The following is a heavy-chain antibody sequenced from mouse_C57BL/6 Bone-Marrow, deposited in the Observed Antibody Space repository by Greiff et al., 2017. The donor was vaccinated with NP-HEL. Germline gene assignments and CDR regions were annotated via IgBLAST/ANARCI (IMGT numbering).Heavy chain of an antibody. CDR3: ARQIYYYGSRPPWWYFDV. J-gene: IGHJ1*03. D-gene: IGHD1-1*01. V-gene: IGHV5-12*01. CDR1: GFTFSDYY. CDR2: ISNGGGST. Sequence: EVKLMESGGGLVQPGGSLKLSCAASGFTFSDYYMYWVRQTPEKRLEWVAYISNGGGSTYSPDTVTGRFPISRDNAKNTLYLQMSRLKSEDTAMYYCARQIYYYGSRPPWWYFDVWGTGTTVTVSS.